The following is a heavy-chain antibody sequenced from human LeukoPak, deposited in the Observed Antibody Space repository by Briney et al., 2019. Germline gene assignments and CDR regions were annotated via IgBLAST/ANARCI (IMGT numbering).Heavy chain of an antibody. D-gene: IGHD5-18*01. V-gene: IGHV1-18*01. CDR1: GYTLTSYG. J-gene: IGHJ6*03. CDR2: ISAYNGNT. CDR3: AREAAMVTNTYYYYYYMDV. Sequence: GASVKVSCKASGYTLTSYGISWVRQAPGQGLEWMGWISAYNGNTNYAQKLQGRVTMTTDTSTSTAYMELRSPRSDDTAVYYCAREAAMVTNTYYYYYYMDVWGKGTTVTVSS.